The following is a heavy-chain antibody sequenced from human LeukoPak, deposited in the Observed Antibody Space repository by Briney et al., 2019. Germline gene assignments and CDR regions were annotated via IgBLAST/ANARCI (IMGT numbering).Heavy chain of an antibody. D-gene: IGHD2-15*01. V-gene: IGHV3-23*01. CDR3: AKEDAGYCSGGSCHYYYYYYGMDV. CDR2: ISYSGDDT. J-gene: IGHJ6*02. Sequence: GRSLRLSCAASGFTFSSYALSWVRQAPGKGLEWVSLISYSGDDTYYADSVKGRFTISRDNSKNTLSLQMNSLRAEDTAVYYCAKEDAGYCSGGSCHYYYYYYGMDVWGQGTPVTVSS. CDR1: GFTFSSYA.